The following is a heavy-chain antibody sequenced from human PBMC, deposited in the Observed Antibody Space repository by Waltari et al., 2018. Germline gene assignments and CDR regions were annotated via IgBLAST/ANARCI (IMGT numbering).Heavy chain of an antibody. D-gene: IGHD6-6*01. Sequence: QVQLVQSGAEVKKPGASVKVSCKASGYTFTGYYMHWVRQAPGQGLEWMGGINPNSGGTNDAQKFQGRVTMTMDTSISTAYRELSRLRSDDTAVYYCARDLQYSSYFDYWGQGTLVTVSS. CDR1: GYTFTGYY. CDR2: INPNSGGT. V-gene: IGHV1-2*02. CDR3: ARDLQYSSYFDY. J-gene: IGHJ4*02.